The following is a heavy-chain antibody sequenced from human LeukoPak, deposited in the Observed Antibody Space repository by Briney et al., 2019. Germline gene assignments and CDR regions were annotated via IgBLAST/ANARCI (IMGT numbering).Heavy chain of an antibody. V-gene: IGHV4-59*02. CDR3: ARDRVSGETLFRWFDP. CDR1: GGSVSPYY. J-gene: IGHJ5*02. CDR2: IDNSGST. Sequence: PSETLSLTCTVSGGSVSPYYWSWIRQPPGKGLEWIGYIDNSGSTNYNPSLKSRVTMSLDTSKNQFSLKLSSVTAADTAVYYCARDRVSGETLFRWFDPWGQGTLVTVSS. D-gene: IGHD1-14*01.